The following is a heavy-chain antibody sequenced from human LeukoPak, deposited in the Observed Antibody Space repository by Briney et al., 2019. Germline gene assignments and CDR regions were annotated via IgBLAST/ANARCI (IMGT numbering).Heavy chain of an antibody. CDR2: IIPIFGTA. J-gene: IGHJ6*03. CDR3: ARDAAYYGSGSYREGGKYYYYYYMDV. CDR1: GGTFSSYA. D-gene: IGHD3-10*01. Sequence: ASVKVSCKASGGTFSSYAISWVRQAPGQGLEWMGGIIPIFGTANYAQKFQGRVTITADESTSTAYMELSSLRSEDTAVYYCARDAAYYGSGSYREGGKYYYYYYMDVWGKGTTVTISS. V-gene: IGHV1-69*13.